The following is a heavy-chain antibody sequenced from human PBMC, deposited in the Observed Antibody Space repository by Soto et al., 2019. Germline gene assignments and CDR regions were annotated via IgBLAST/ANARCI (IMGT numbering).Heavy chain of an antibody. J-gene: IGHJ4*02. Sequence: QVQLVQSGAEVKKPGASVKVSCKASGYTFTSYAMHWVRQAPGQRLEWMGWINAGNGNTKYSQQCQGRVTITSDTSASTAYMELSSLRSEDTAVYYCARDGRRYNWNYDFDYWGQGTLVTVSS. V-gene: IGHV1-3*01. D-gene: IGHD1-7*01. CDR3: ARDGRRYNWNYDFDY. CDR2: INAGNGNT. CDR1: GYTFTSYA.